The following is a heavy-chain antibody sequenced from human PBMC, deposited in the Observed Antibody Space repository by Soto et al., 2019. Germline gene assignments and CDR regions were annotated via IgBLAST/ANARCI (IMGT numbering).Heavy chain of an antibody. D-gene: IGHD3-3*01. CDR1: GFTFRSSG. CDR3: ARDGFPYYDFWSGYFYYYGMDV. V-gene: IGHV3-33*01. CDR2: IRYDESNQ. J-gene: IGHJ6*02. Sequence: TGGSLRLSVTAFGFTFRSSGMHWFRQAPGKGLGGVAVIRYDESNQYYACSVNGRFTISRDNSNNTLHLQMHSLRAEDTAVYYCARDGFPYYDFWSGYFYYYGMDVWGQGTTVTVSS.